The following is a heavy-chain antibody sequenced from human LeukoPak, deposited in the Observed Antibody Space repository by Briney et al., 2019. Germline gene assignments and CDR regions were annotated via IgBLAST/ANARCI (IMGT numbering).Heavy chain of an antibody. D-gene: IGHD3-10*01. J-gene: IGHJ4*02. V-gene: IGHV1-2*02. CDR3: ARGPPYYGSGSYGLDY. CDR1: GYAFTGYY. CDR2: INPNNGGT. Sequence: ASVKVSCKASGYAFTGYYMHWVRQAPGQGLEWMGWINPNNGGTNYAQKFQGRVTMTGDTSITTAYMELRSLRSDDTAVYYCARGPPYYGSGSYGLDYWGQGTQVTVSS.